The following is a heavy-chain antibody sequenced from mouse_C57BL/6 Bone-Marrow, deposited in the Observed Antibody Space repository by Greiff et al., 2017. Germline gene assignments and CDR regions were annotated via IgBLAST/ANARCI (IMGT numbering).Heavy chain of an antibody. J-gene: IGHJ3*01. CDR2: ISSGGDYI. V-gene: IGHV5-9-1*02. CDR1: GFTFSSYA. CDR3: KREEGTGALFAY. Sequence: EVKLMESGEGLVKPGGSLKLSCAASGFTFSSYAMSWVRQTPEKRLEWVAYISSGGDYIYYADTVKGRFTISRDNARNTLYLQMSSLKSEDTAMYYCKREEGTGALFAYWGKGTLVTVSA. D-gene: IGHD2-14*01.